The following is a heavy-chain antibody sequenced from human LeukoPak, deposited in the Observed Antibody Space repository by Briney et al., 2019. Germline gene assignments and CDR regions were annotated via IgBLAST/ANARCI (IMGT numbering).Heavy chain of an antibody. V-gene: IGHV4-39*07. CDR1: GASISSTSYY. J-gene: IGHJ6*03. CDR2: VHDSGST. CDR3: ARDRDGSKDYFMDV. Sequence: SETLSLTCTVSGASISSTSYYWAWIRQPPGKGLEWIGSVHDSGSTYYNPSLTSRVTISVDMSKNQFSLNLTSVTAADTAVYYCARDRDGSKDYFMDVWGKGATVTVSS. D-gene: IGHD5-24*01.